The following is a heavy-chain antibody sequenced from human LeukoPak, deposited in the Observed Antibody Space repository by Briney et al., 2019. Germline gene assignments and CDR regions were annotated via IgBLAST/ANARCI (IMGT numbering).Heavy chain of an antibody. Sequence: GGSLRLSCAASGFTFSDYYMSWVRQPPGKGLEWVSVFYSGGTTYYIDPVKGRFTISRDNSKNTVYLQMNSLRAEDTAVYYCVRKFPSPVYGMDVWGQGTTVTVSS. D-gene: IGHD2-21*01. CDR1: GFTFSDYY. J-gene: IGHJ6*02. V-gene: IGHV3-66*01. CDR2: FYSGGTT. CDR3: VRKFPSPVYGMDV.